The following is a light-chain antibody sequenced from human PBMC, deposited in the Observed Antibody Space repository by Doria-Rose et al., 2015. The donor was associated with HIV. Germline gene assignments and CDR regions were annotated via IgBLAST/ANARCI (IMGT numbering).Light chain of an antibody. CDR1: QRVKSSY. Sequence: TQSPGTLSLSPRERATLSCRASQRVKSSYLAWYQQKPGQAPRLLIYDASTRATGIPDRFSGSGSGTDSTLTISRLEPEDVAVYYCQQYGTSRGTFGQGTRLEIK. CDR2: DAS. J-gene: IGKJ5*01. CDR3: QQYGTSRGT. V-gene: IGKV3-20*01.